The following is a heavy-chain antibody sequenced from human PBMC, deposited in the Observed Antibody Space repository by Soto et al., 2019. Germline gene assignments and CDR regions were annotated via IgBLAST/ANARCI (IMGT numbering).Heavy chain of an antibody. Sequence: GGSLRLSCAASGFTFSNYPMHWVRQAPGKGLEGVAVISYDGSNKYNADSVKGRFTISRDNSENTLFLQMSSLRAEDTAVYYYARDAPWLAIVATCFINWGEGTLATVSS. CDR1: GFTFSNYP. V-gene: IGHV3-30-3*01. J-gene: IGHJ4*02. D-gene: IGHD5-12*01. CDR3: ARDAPWLAIVATCFIN. CDR2: ISYDGSNK.